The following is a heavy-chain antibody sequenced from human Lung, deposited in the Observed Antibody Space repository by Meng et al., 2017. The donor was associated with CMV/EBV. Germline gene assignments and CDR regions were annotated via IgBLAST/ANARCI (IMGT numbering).Heavy chain of an antibody. CDR3: AREAGRDGYATPKFDY. Sequence: EWGPGLVKLSQTLSLTCTVSGGSIGSGGYYLSWIRQHPGKGLEWIGYIYYTGSTFYNPSLKSRVTISVDTSKNQFSLKLIPATTADTAVYYCAREAGRDGYATPKFDYWGQGTLVTVSS. CDR2: IYYTGST. CDR1: GGSIGSGGYY. J-gene: IGHJ4*02. D-gene: IGHD5-24*01. V-gene: IGHV4-31*03.